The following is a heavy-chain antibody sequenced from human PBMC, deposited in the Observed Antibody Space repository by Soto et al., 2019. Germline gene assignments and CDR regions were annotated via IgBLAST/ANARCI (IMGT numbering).Heavy chain of an antibody. Sequence: QPPAKGLEWIGYIYYSGSTNYNPSLKSRVTISVDTSKNQFSLKPSSVTAADTAVYYCAFYYDSSGLFDYWGQGTLVTVS. J-gene: IGHJ4*02. D-gene: IGHD3-22*01. V-gene: IGHV4-59*01. CDR3: AFYYDSSGLFDY. CDR2: IYYSGST.